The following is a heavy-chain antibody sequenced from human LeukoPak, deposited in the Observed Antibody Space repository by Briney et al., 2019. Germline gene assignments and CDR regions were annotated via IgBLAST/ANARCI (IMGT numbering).Heavy chain of an antibody. D-gene: IGHD5-24*01. J-gene: IGHJ4*02. CDR1: GFSLSTSGVG. CDR2: IYWDDDK. CDR3: AHSKVLVMATIRRYYFDY. Sequence: SGPTLVKPTQTLTLTCTFSGFSLSTSGVGVGWIRQPPGKALEWLALIYWDDDKRYSPSLKSRLTITKDTSKNQVVLTMTNMDPVDTATYYCAHSKVLVMATIRRYYFDYWGQGTLVTVSS. V-gene: IGHV2-5*02.